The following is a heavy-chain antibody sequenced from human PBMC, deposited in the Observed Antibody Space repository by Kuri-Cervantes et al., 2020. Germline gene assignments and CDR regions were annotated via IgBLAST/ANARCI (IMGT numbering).Heavy chain of an antibody. CDR3: ARGALIPTEDLRDYYYLYMDV. CDR1: GYTFTGYY. V-gene: IGHV1-18*04. J-gene: IGHJ6*03. D-gene: IGHD3-10*01. CDR2: ISPHNGNT. Sequence: ASVKVSCKASGYTFTGYYMHWVRQAPGQGLEWMGWISPHNGNTYSAQNFQGRVTMTTDTATRTAYMELRSLRSDDTAIYYCARGALIPTEDLRDYYYLYMDVWGKGTTVTVSS.